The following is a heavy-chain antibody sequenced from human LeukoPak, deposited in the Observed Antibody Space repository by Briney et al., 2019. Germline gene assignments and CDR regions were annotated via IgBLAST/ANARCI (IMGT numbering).Heavy chain of an antibody. J-gene: IGHJ5*02. Sequence: ASVKVSCKVSGYTLTELSMHWVRQAPGKGLEWMGGFDPEDGETIYAQKFQGRVTMTEDTSTDTAYMELSSLRSEDTAMYYCATLTYGQNWFDPWGQGTLVTVSS. D-gene: IGHD4-17*01. V-gene: IGHV1-24*01. CDR2: FDPEDGET. CDR1: GYTLTELS. CDR3: ATLTYGQNWFDP.